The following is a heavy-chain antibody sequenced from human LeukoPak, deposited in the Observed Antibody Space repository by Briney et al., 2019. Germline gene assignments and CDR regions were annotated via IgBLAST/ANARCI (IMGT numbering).Heavy chain of an antibody. V-gene: IGHV3-23*01. Sequence: GSLRLSCAASGFVFRSYAMSWVRQAPGKGLEWVSVISGSGGYTYYADSVKGRFTISRDNSKNTLYLQMNSLRAEDTAIYYCAKGSGYSYGPFDYWGQGTLVTVSS. D-gene: IGHD5-18*01. CDR1: GFVFRSYA. CDR3: AKGSGYSYGPFDY. J-gene: IGHJ4*02. CDR2: ISGSGGYT.